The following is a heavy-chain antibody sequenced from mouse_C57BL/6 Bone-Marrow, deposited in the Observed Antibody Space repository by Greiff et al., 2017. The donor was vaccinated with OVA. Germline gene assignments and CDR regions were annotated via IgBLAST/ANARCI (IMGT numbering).Heavy chain of an antibody. V-gene: IGHV1-15*01. CDR2: IDPETGGT. D-gene: IGHD2-5*01. CDR3: TRGYSNYYAMDY. Sequence: QVQLQQSGAELVRPGASVTLSCKASGYTFTDYEMHWVKPTPVHGLEWIGAIDPETGGTAYNQKFKGKAILTADKSSSTAYIELRSLTSEDSAVYYCTRGYSNYYAMDYWGQGTSVTVSS. J-gene: IGHJ4*01. CDR1: GYTFTDYE.